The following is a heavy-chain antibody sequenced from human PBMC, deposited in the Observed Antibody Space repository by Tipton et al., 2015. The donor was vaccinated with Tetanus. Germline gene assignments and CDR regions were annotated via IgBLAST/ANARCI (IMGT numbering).Heavy chain of an antibody. V-gene: IGHV5-51*01. CDR1: GYSFTIYW. J-gene: IGHJ4*02. Sequence: LQLVQSGAEVKKPGESLKISCTGSGYSFTIYWIGWVRQMPGTGLEWLGIIYPGDSDTRYSPSFQGQVTIPAAKSISTAYLQWSSLKASDPAMYYCARHAGGHNIFRFPDYWGQGTLVTVSS. CDR3: ARHAGGHNIFRFPDY. CDR2: IYPGDSDT. D-gene: IGHD5-24*01.